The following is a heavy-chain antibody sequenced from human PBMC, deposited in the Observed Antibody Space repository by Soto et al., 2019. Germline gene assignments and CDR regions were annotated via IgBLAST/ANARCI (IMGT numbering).Heavy chain of an antibody. J-gene: IGHJ6*03. Sequence: QVQLQQWGAGLLKPSETLSLTCAVYGGSFSDYYWNWIRQPPGKGLEWIGEINHRGSTKFNPSLKSRVTILVDTSKNQFSLKLSSVTAADTAVYFCARRRRAAAGIRGFPYHYYYMDVWGQGTTVAVSS. CDR3: ARRRRAAAGIRGFPYHYYYMDV. CDR1: GGSFSDYY. CDR2: INHRGST. V-gene: IGHV4-34*01. D-gene: IGHD6-13*01.